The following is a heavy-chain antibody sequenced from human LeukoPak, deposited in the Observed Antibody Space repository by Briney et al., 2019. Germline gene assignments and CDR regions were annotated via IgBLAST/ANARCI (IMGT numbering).Heavy chain of an antibody. CDR3: ARQAPDIIAAAGNLDY. CDR2: ISYDGSNK. J-gene: IGHJ4*02. V-gene: IGHV3-30*03. CDR1: GFTFSSYG. D-gene: IGHD6-13*01. Sequence: GGSLRLSCAASGFTFSSYGMHWVRQAPGKGLEWVAVISYDGSNKYYADSVKGRFTISRDNAKNSLYLQINSLRAEDTAVYYCARQAPDIIAAAGNLDYWGQGTLVTVSS.